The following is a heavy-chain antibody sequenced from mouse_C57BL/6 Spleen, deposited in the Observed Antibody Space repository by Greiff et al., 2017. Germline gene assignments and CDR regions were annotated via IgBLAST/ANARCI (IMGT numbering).Heavy chain of an antibody. CDR1: GFTFSDYG. J-gene: IGHJ3*01. V-gene: IGHV5-17*01. CDR2: ISSGSSTI. CDR3: ARGYGFAY. D-gene: IGHD2-2*01. Sequence: DVMLVESGGGLVKPGGSLKLSCAASGFTFSDYGMHWVRQAPEKGLEWVAYISSGSSTIYYADTVKGRCTISRDNAKNTLFLQMTSLRSEDTAMYYCARGYGFAYWGQGTLVTVSA.